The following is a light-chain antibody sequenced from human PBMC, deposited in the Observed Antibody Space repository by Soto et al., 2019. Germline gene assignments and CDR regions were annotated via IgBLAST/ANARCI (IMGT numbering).Light chain of an antibody. CDR1: SSGVGGYNY. V-gene: IGLV2-14*01. Sequence: QSALTQPASVSGSPGKSITISCTGTSSGVGGYNYVAWYQQYPGKAPKLMIYEVSDRPSGVSIRFSGSKSGNTASLTLSGLQADDEADYYCSSYTSSSTLVFGTGTKVTVL. CDR3: SSYTSSSTLV. J-gene: IGLJ1*01. CDR2: EVS.